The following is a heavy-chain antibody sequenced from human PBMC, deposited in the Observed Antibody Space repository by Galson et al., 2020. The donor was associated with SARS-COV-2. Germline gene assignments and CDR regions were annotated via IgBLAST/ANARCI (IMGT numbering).Heavy chain of an antibody. CDR1: GFTFSSYG. CDR2: ISYDGSNK. V-gene: IGHV3-30*03. CDR3: ARKNCGGACFSGYYFDY. J-gene: IGHJ4*02. D-gene: IGHD2-21*01. Sequence: GGSLRLSCAASGFTFSSYGMHWVRQAPGKGLEWVAVISYDGSNKYYADSVKGRFTISRDNSKNTLYLQMNSLRAEDTALYYCARKNCGGACFSGYYFDYWGQGTLVTVSS.